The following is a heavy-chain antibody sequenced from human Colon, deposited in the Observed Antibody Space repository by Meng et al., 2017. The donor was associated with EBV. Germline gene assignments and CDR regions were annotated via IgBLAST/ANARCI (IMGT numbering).Heavy chain of an antibody. D-gene: IGHD5-18*01. J-gene: IGHJ4*02. CDR1: GYSISSSNW. Sequence: QLQLQESGPGLVKPSETLSLTCTVSGYSISSSNWWGWIRQPPGKGLEWIGYIYYSGSTYYNPSLKSRVTMSVDTSKNQFSLKLTSVTAADTAVYYCARGGYYSFDYWGQRTLVTVSS. CDR2: IYYSGST. V-gene: IGHV4-28*03. CDR3: ARGGYYSFDY.